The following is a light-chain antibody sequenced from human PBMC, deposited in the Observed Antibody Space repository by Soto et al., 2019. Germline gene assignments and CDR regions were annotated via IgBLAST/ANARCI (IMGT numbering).Light chain of an antibody. CDR1: SSDVGGYDF. J-gene: IGLJ1*01. Sequence: QSALTQPASVSGSFGQSITISCTGTSSDVGGYDFVSWYQHHPGKAPKLIIYEVRTRPSGVSDRFSGSKSGNTASLTISGLQAEDEADYYCSSYTSDWGVFGTGTKVTVL. CDR2: EVR. V-gene: IGLV2-14*01. CDR3: SSYTSDWGV.